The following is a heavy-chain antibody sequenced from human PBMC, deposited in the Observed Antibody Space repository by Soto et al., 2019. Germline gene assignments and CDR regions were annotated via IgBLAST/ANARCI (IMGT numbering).Heavy chain of an antibody. J-gene: IGHJ2*01. D-gene: IGHD3-9*01. CDR1: GGSFSGYY. CDR2: INDRGSI. CDR3: ARESHDILTGPPWVWYFDL. Sequence: QVQLQQWGAGPLRPLETLSLTCGVSGGSFSGYYWAWIRQSPGKGLERLGEINDRGSINYNPSMKSRVSISVDTSKNHYSLNLRSVTAADTGVYYCARESHDILTGPPWVWYFDLWGRGTLLTVSS. V-gene: IGHV4-34*01.